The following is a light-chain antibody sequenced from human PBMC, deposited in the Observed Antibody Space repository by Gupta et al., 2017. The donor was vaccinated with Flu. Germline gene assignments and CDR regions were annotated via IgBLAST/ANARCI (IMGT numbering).Light chain of an antibody. CDR3: SSDSSSSTPVV. Sequence: RDVVGDNYVSWYQQHPGTVSKLIMFDVSDGHSWGANRFSCSNTGNTASLPISGGQAEDEAAYYCSSDSSSSTPVVFGGGTKLTVL. CDR1: RDVVGDNY. CDR2: DVS. J-gene: IGLJ2*01. V-gene: IGLV2-14*04.